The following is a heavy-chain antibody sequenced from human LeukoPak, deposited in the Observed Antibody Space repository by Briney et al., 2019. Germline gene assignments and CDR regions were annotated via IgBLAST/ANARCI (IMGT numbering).Heavy chain of an antibody. Sequence: HPGGSLRLSCAASGFTFSSYAMSWVRQAPGKGLEWVSAISGSGGSTYYADSVKGRFTISRDNSKNTLYLQMNSLRAEDTAVYYCASPYYYGSGSYSRLFDYWGQGTLVTVSS. CDR2: ISGSGGST. D-gene: IGHD3-10*01. CDR1: GFTFSSYA. V-gene: IGHV3-23*01. J-gene: IGHJ4*02. CDR3: ASPYYYGSGSYSRLFDY.